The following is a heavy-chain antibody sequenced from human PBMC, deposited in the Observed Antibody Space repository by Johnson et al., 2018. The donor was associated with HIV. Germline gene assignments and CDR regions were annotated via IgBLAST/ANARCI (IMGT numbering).Heavy chain of an antibody. V-gene: IGHV3-11*01. D-gene: IGHD6-13*01. CDR2: ISSSGSTI. CDR3: ARDGVYSSPHDAFDI. CDR1: GFTFSDYY. Sequence: QVQLVESGGGLVKPGGSLRLSCVASGFTFSDYYMTWIRQAPGKGLEWLSYISSSGSTIYYADSVKGRFTISRDNARNSLYLQMDSLRPGDSAVYYCARDGVYSSPHDAFDIWGQGTMVTVSP. J-gene: IGHJ3*02.